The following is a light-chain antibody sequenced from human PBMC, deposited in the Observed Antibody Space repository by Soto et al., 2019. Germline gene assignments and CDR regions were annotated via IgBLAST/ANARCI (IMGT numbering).Light chain of an antibody. CDR2: DNN. CDR3: GTWDSSLSAGRV. V-gene: IGLV1-51*01. CDR1: SSQFGNNY. J-gene: IGLJ1*01. Sequence: QSVLTQPPPVSAAPGQKGPISCSGKSSQFGNNYVSWYQQLPGTAPKLLIYDNNKRPSGIPDRFSGSKSGTSATLGITGLQTGDEADYYCGTWDSSLSAGRVFGTGTKVTVL.